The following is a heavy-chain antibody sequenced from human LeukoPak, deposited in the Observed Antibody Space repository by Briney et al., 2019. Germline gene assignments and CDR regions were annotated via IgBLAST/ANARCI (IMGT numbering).Heavy chain of an antibody. CDR3: ARDVDWNYDL. Sequence: GGSLRLSCAASGFNFSSYAMDWVRQAPGEGLEWVANIKGSDKGHEDSVKGRFSVSRDDARNSLYLQMDSLRAEDTAVYYCARDVDWNYDLWGQGTVVRVSS. CDR1: GFNFSSYA. CDR2: IKGSDK. D-gene: IGHD1-7*01. J-gene: IGHJ4*02. V-gene: IGHV3-7*01.